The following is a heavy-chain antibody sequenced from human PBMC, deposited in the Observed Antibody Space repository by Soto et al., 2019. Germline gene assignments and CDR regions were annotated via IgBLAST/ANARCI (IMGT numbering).Heavy chain of an antibody. CDR2: IIPILGIA. CDR3: AXXXGYCSSTSCLPDY. V-gene: IGHV1-69*02. CDR1: GGTFSSYT. Sequence: ASVKVSCKASGGTFSSYTISWVRQAPGQGLEWMGRIIPILGIANYAQKFQGRVTITADKSTSTAYMELSSLRSEDTAVYYCAXXXGYCSSTSCLPDYWGQGTLVTVSS. J-gene: IGHJ4*02. D-gene: IGHD2-2*01.